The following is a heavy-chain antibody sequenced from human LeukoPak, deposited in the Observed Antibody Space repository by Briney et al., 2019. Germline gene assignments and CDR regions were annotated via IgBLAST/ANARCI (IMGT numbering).Heavy chain of an antibody. D-gene: IGHD3-22*01. V-gene: IGHV1-2*02. CDR3: ARTYDSSGTDY. Sequence: ASAKVSCKASGYTFTGYYMHWVRQAPGQGLEWMGWINPNSGGTNYAQKFQGRVAMTRDTSISTAYMELSRLRSDDTAVYYCARTYDSSGTDYWGQGTLVTVSS. CDR2: INPNSGGT. J-gene: IGHJ4*02. CDR1: GYTFTGYY.